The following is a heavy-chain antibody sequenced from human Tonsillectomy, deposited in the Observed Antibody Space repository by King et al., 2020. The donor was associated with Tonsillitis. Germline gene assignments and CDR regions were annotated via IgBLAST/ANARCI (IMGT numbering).Heavy chain of an antibody. D-gene: IGHD2-2*01. J-gene: IGHJ4*02. CDR3: ARERYCSSTSCHPDY. Sequence: QLQESGSGLVKPSQTLSLTCAVSGGSISSGGYSWSWIRQPPGKGLEWIGYISHSGSTYYNPSLKSRVTISVDRSKNQFSLRLSSVTAADTAVYYCARERYCSSTSCHPDYWGQGTLVTVSS. CDR1: GGSISSGGYS. V-gene: IGHV4-30-2*01. CDR2: ISHSGST.